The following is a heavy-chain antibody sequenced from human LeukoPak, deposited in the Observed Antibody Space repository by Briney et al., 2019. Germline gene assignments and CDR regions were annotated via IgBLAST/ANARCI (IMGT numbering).Heavy chain of an antibody. Sequence: AGRSLRLSCAASGLTFDDYAMHWVRQAPGKGLEWVSGISWNSGSIGYADSVKGRFTISRDNAKNSLYLQMNSLRAEDMALYYCAKEGWNYALDYWGQGTLVTVSS. D-gene: IGHD1-7*01. CDR2: ISWNSGSI. V-gene: IGHV3-9*03. CDR1: GLTFDDYA. J-gene: IGHJ4*02. CDR3: AKEGWNYALDY.